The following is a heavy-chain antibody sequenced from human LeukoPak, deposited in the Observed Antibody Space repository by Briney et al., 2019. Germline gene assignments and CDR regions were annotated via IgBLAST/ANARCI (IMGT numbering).Heavy chain of an antibody. CDR1: GYSFTDYY. CDR3: ARADRLHGGPYLIGP. D-gene: IGHD2-21*01. J-gene: IGHJ5*02. V-gene: IGHV1-2*02. Sequence: ASVKASCKTSGYSFTDYYMHWVRQAPGQGLEWMGWINPNSGGTSSAQKFQGRVTMTRDTSIATVYMEVSWLTSDDTAIYYCARADRLHGGPYLIGPWGQGTLVTASS. CDR2: INPNSGGT.